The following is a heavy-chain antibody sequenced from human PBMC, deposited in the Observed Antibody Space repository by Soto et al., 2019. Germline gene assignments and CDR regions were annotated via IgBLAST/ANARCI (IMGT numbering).Heavy chain of an antibody. Sequence: QVHLVQSGAEVKKPGASVKVSCKGSGYGFTTYGITWVRQAPGQGLEWMAWISAHNGNTDYAQNLQGRVTVTRDTSTNTACMELRSLRSSDTTVYYCSRGRHGDYGGQGALVTVSS. CDR1: GYGFTTYG. CDR3: SRGRHGDY. CDR2: ISAHNGNT. J-gene: IGHJ4*02. V-gene: IGHV1-18*01.